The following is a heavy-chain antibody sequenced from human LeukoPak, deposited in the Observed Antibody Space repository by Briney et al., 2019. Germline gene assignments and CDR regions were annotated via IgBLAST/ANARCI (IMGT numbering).Heavy chain of an antibody. V-gene: IGHV3-9*01. CDR2: ISWNSGSI. Sequence: GGSLRLSCAASGFTFSSYAMSWVRQAPGKGLEWVSGISWNSGSIGYADSVKGRFTISRDNAKNSLYLQMNSLRAEDTALYYCAKGSHCYDSSGFDYWGQGTLVTVSS. CDR1: GFTFSSYA. D-gene: IGHD3-22*01. J-gene: IGHJ4*02. CDR3: AKGSHCYDSSGFDY.